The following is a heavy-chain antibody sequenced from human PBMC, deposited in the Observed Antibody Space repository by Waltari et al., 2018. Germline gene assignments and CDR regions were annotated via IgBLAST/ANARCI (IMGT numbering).Heavy chain of an antibody. Sequence: QMQLQESGPELLKPSETLSLTCSVSGGSVSSDNYYWGWIRQPPGKGLEWIGSVYFTGTYYNPSLNSRVTISSDTSKNHLSLKLTLVIAADTAVYYCARGRYWSSYLEGIFDSWGQGTLVTVSS. CDR1: GGSVSSDNYY. V-gene: IGHV4-39*07. CDR3: ARGRYWSSYLEGIFDS. D-gene: IGHD2-2*01. CDR2: VYFTGT. J-gene: IGHJ4*02.